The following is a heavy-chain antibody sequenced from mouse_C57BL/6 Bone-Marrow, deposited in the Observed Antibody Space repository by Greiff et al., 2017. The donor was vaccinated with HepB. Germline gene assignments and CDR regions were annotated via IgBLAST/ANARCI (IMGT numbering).Heavy chain of an antibody. J-gene: IGHJ3*01. V-gene: IGHV1-54*01. D-gene: IGHD1-1*01. Sequence: QVQLQQSGAELVRPGTSVKVSCKASGYAFTSYLIEWVKQRPGQGLEWIGVINPGSGGTNYNEKFKGKATLTADKSSSTAYMQLSSLTSEDSAVYFCARITTVEKESGFAYWGQVTLVTVSA. CDR1: GYAFTSYL. CDR2: INPGSGGT. CDR3: ARITTVEKESGFAY.